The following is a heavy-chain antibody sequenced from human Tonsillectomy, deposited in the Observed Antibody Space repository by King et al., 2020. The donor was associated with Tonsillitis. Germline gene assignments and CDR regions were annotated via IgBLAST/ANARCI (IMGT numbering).Heavy chain of an antibody. J-gene: IGHJ3*01. CDR3: AKALLVWHPMGAFHL. V-gene: IGHV3-30*18. D-gene: IGHD6-13*01. Sequence: QVQLVESGGGVVQPGRSLRLSCAASGFPFSSYGMHWVRQAPGKGLEWVAVISYDDSNKYYADSVKGRFTISRDYSKNTLYLQMNSLRAEDTAVYYCAKALLVWHPMGAFHLWGQGTMVTVSS. CDR2: ISYDDSNK. CDR1: GFPFSSYG.